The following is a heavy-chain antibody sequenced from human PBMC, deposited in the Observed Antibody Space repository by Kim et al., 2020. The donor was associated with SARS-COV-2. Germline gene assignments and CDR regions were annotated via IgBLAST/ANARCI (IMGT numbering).Heavy chain of an antibody. Sequence: GGSLRLSCAASGFTFSSYWMSWVRQAPGKGLEWVANIKQDGSEKYYVDSVKGRFTISRDNAKNSLYLQMNSLRAEDTAVCDCARDTYSNYYDCYYYYGRDVWGRGTRGTVS. CDR2: IKQDGSEK. CDR3: ARDTYSNYYDCYYYYGRDV. V-gene: IGHV3-7*01. J-gene: IGHJ6*02. CDR1: GFTFSSYW. D-gene: IGHD4-4*01.